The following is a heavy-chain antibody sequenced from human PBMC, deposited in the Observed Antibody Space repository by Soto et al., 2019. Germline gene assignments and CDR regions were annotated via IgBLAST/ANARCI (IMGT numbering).Heavy chain of an antibody. CDR3: ATSPTVGC. D-gene: IGHD2-2*01. J-gene: IGHJ4*02. Sequence: EVQLVESGGGLVQPGGSLRLSCAVSGFTVGNNYMRWVRQAPGKGLEWVSLIYSGGDSFYADSVKDRFTISRDSSRNTLYLQMNSLRVEDTAVYYCATSPTVGCLGQGILVTVSS. CDR1: GFTVGNNY. CDR2: IYSGGDS. V-gene: IGHV3-66*01.